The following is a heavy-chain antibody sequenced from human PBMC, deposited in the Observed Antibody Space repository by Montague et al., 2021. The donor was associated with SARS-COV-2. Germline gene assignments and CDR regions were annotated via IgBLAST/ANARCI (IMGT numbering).Heavy chain of an antibody. J-gene: IGHJ4*02. CDR1: GGSFDSDNFF. CDR3: ARHRRYDVVTYYPDF. Sequence: SETRSLTCSVSGGSFDSDNFFWGWIRQPPGKRLEWIGFISNGGRTFDNPSLKSRVTISVHTSRNQLSMNVKSVTAADTAVYYCARHRRYDVVTYYPDFWGQGILVTVSS. V-gene: IGHV4-39*01. CDR2: ISNGGRT. D-gene: IGHD3-9*01.